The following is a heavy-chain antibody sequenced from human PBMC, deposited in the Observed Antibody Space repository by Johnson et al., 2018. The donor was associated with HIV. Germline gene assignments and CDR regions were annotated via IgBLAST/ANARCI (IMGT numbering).Heavy chain of an antibody. V-gene: IGHV3-30*04. CDR3: AGEVRLGYCSGGSCYGDALDI. Sequence: QMQLVESGGGVVQPGRSLRLSCAASGFTFSSYAMHWVRQAPGKGLEWVAVISYDGSNKYYADSVKGRFTISRDNAKNSLYLQMNSLRAEDTALYYCAGEVRLGYCSGGSCYGDALDIWGQGTMVTVSS. CDR2: ISYDGSNK. D-gene: IGHD2-15*01. CDR1: GFTFSSYA. J-gene: IGHJ3*02.